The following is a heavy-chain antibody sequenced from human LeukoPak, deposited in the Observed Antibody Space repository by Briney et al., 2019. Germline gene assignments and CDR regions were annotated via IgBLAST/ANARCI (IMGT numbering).Heavy chain of an antibody. D-gene: IGHD1-14*01. CDR1: GFTFSSYG. J-gene: IGHJ4*02. Sequence: GGSLRLSCAASGFTFSSYGMHWVRQAPGKRLEWVAVIWYDGSNKYYADSVKGRFTISRDNSKNTLYLQMNSLRAEDTAVYYCAKDREKLTDYFDYWGQGTLVTVSS. CDR3: AKDREKLTDYFDY. CDR2: IWYDGSNK. V-gene: IGHV3-33*06.